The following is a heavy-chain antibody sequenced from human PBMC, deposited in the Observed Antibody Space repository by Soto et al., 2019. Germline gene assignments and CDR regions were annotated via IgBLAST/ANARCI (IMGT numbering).Heavy chain of an antibody. CDR2: IRSKANSYAT. J-gene: IGHJ4*02. CDR3: TSPLHMKTEGTIFGVVIR. V-gene: IGHV3-73*01. CDR1: GFTFSGSA. D-gene: IGHD3-3*01. Sequence: GGSLRLSCAASGFTFSGSAMHWVRQASGKGLEWVGRIRSKANSYATAYAASVKGRFTISRDDSKNTAYLQMNSLKTEDTAVYYCTSPLHMKTEGTIFGVVIRWGQGTLVTVSS.